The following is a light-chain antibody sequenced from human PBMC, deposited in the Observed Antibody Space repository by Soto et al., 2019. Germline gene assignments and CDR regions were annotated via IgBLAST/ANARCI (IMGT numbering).Light chain of an antibody. J-gene: IGLJ2*01. CDR1: SSNIGVNT. CDR2: SNS. Sequence: QSVLTQPPSASGTPGQRVTISCSGSSSNIGVNTVNWYQQLPGTAPKLLIYSNSQRPSGVPDRFSGSKSGTSASLAISGLQSEDEADYYCAPWDDSLNGVVFGGGTKVTVL. V-gene: IGLV1-44*01. CDR3: APWDDSLNGVV.